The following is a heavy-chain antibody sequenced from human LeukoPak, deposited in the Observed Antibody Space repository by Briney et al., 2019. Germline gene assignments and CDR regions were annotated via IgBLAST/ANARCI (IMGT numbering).Heavy chain of an antibody. CDR2: ISSSGSTI. V-gene: IGHV3-48*03. D-gene: IGHD5-18*01. CDR3: AREEQDTAMVTAPIHYWYFDL. Sequence: GGSLRLSCAASGFTFSSYEMNWVRQAPGKGLEWVSYISSSGSTIYYADSVKGRFTISRDNAKNSLYLQMNSLRAEDTAVYYCAREEQDTAMVTAPIHYWYFDLWGRGTLVTVSS. J-gene: IGHJ2*01. CDR1: GFTFSSYE.